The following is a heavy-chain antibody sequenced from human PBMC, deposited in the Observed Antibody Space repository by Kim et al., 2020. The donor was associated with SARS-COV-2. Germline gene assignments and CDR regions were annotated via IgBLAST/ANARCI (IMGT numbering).Heavy chain of an antibody. J-gene: IGHJ4*02. CDR2: IYHSGST. Sequence: SETLSLTCTVSGYSISSGYYWGWIRQPPGKGLEWIGSIYHSGSTYYNPSLKSRVTISVDTSKNQFSLKLSSVTAADTAVYYCARIPVSGLAGDYWGQGTLVTVSS. V-gene: IGHV4-38-2*02. CDR3: ARIPVSGLAGDY. D-gene: IGHD6-19*01. CDR1: GYSISSGYY.